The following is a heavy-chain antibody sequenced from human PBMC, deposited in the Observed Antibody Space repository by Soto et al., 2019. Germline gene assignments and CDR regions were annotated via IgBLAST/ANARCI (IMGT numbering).Heavy chain of an antibody. V-gene: IGHV3-30*18. Sequence: PGGSLRLSCAASGFTFNNYGMHWVRQAPGKGLEWVVVISFDGRNTDYLDSVKGRFTISRDNSKNTLYLEMTSLRAEDTAVYYCAKARAQYYDFWSGYPVDYWGQGTLVTVSS. CDR3: AKARAQYYDFWSGYPVDY. CDR1: GFTFNNYG. CDR2: ISFDGRNT. D-gene: IGHD3-3*01. J-gene: IGHJ4*02.